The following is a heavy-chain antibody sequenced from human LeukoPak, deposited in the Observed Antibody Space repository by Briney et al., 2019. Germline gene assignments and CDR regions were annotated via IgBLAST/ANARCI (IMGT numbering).Heavy chain of an antibody. D-gene: IGHD2-2*01. Sequence: SVTVSCKASGGIFSSYAISWVRQPPGQGVGGMGGLIPIFGRANYAQKFQGRVTITTEESTGTAYKEMSSLRSEDTAVYYCARAPIVVVPAATTYYYYYYMDVWGKGTTVTVSS. CDR3: ARAPIVVVPAATTYYYYYYMDV. J-gene: IGHJ6*03. CDR2: LIPIFGRA. CDR1: GGIFSSYA. V-gene: IGHV1-69*05.